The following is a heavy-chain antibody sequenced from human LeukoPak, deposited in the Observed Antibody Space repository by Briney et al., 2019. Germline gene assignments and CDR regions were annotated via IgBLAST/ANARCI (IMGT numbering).Heavy chain of an antibody. V-gene: IGHV3-21*01. Sequence: GALRLSCAASGFTFSSYSMNWVRQAPGKGLEWVSSISITSNYIYYADSVKGRFTISRDNAKNSLFLQMNSLRAEDTALYYCARDGGSYGSGSYFPLYFDYWGQGTLVTVSS. J-gene: IGHJ4*02. D-gene: IGHD3-10*01. CDR2: ISITSNYI. CDR1: GFTFSSYS. CDR3: ARDGGSYGSGSYFPLYFDY.